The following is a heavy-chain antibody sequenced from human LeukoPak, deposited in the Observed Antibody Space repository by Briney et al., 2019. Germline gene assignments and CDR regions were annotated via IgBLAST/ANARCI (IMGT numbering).Heavy chain of an antibody. CDR1: GFTFSSYA. CDR2: ISGSGGST. D-gene: IGHD3-3*01. J-gene: IGHJ4*02. V-gene: IGHV3-23*01. CDR3: AKDGGIRFLEWPTGPDY. Sequence: GGSLRLSCAASGFTFSSYAMSWVRQAPGKGLEWVSAISGSGGSTYYADSVKGRFTISRDNSKNTLYLQMNSLRAEDTAVYYCAKDGGIRFLEWPTGPDYWGQGTLVTVSS.